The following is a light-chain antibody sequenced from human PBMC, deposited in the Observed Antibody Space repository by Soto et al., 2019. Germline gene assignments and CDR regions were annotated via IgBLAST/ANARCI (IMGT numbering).Light chain of an antibody. CDR1: TGAVTSGYY. V-gene: IGLV7-43*01. CDR2: ITG. CDR3: LIYSGGARIWV. Sequence: QTVVTQEPSLTVSPGGTVTLTCASSTGAVTSGYYPNWFQQKPGQAPRALIYITGTKYSWTPARFSGSLLGGRAALTLSGAQPADEAEYYCLIYSGGARIWVFGGGTKLTVL. J-gene: IGLJ3*02.